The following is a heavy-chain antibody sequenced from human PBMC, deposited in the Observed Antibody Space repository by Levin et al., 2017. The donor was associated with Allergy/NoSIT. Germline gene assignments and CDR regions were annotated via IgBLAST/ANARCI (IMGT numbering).Heavy chain of an antibody. CDR1: GYSISSGYY. CDR2: IYHSEST. D-gene: IGHD5-18*01. Sequence: PSETLSLTCAVSGYSISSGYYWGWIRQPPGKGLEWIGSIYHSESTSYNPSLTSRVTISVDTSENQFSLKLGLVTGADAAVDYCARDKTALDYWGQGTLVTVSS. V-gene: IGHV4-38-2*02. CDR3: ARDKTALDY. J-gene: IGHJ4*02.